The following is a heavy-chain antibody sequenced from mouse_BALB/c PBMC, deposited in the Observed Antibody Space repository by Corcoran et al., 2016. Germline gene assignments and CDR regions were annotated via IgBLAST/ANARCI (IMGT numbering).Heavy chain of an antibody. CDR1: GYSFTGYY. Sequence: EVQLQQSGPELVKPGASVKISCKASGYSFTGYYMHWVKQSHVKSLEWIGRINPYNGATSYNQNFKDKASLTVDKSSSTAYMELHSLTSEDSAVYYCARRGYEGSAIDYWGQGTSVTVSS. CDR3: ARRGYEGSAIDY. CDR2: INPYNGAT. V-gene: IGHV1-26*01. D-gene: IGHD2-2*01. J-gene: IGHJ4*01.